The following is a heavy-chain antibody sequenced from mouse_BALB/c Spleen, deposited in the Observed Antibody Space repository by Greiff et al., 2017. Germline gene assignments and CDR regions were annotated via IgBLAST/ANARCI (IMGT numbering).Heavy chain of an antibody. J-gene: IGHJ1*01. Sequence: QVQLQQSGPELVKPGASVRISCKASGYTFTSYYIHWVKQRPGQGLEWIGWIYPGNVNTKYNEKFKGKATLTADKSSSTAYMQLSSLTSEDSAVYFCARGGLSLYWYFDVWGAGTTVTVSS. V-gene: IGHV1S56*01. CDR1: GYTFTSYY. CDR3: ARGGLSLYWYFDV. D-gene: IGHD6-2*01. CDR2: IYPGNVNT.